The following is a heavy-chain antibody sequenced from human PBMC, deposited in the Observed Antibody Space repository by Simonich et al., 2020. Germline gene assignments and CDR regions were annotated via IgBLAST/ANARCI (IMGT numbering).Heavy chain of an antibody. CDR3: ARDRAARYYYYYYMDV. CDR1: GYTFTGYS. J-gene: IGHJ6*03. Sequence: QVQLVQSGAEVKKPGASVKVSCKASGYTFTGYSMHWVRQAPGQGLEGMVWINPNRGGTNYAQKCQGRVTMTRETSISTADIELGRLRSDDTAGYYCARDRAARYYYYYYMDVWGKGTTVTVSS. CDR2: INPNRGGT. V-gene: IGHV1-2*02. D-gene: IGHD6-6*01.